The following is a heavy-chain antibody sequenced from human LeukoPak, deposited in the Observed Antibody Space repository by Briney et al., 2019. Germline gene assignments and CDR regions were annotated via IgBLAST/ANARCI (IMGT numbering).Heavy chain of an antibody. D-gene: IGHD3-3*01. Sequence: GALRLSCAASGFTFSTDWMSCVRQAPGKGLEWVANIKQDGSEKYYVDSVKGRFTISRDNAKNSLYLQMNSLRAEDTAVYYCARDWGQTYYDFWSGYSDAFDIWGQGTMVTVSS. CDR1: GFTFSTDW. J-gene: IGHJ3*02. CDR3: ARDWGQTYYDFWSGYSDAFDI. V-gene: IGHV3-7*05. CDR2: IKQDGSEK.